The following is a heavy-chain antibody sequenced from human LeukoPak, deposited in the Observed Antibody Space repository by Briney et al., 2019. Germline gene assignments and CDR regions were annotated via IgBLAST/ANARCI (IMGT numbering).Heavy chain of an antibody. CDR3: ARDRYYYDSSGGIDY. D-gene: IGHD3-22*01. Sequence: GGSLRLSCAASGFTFSSYWMSWVRQAPGKGLEWVANIKQDGSEKYYVDSVKGRFTTSRDNAKNSLYLQMNSLRAEDTAVYYCARDRYYYDSSGGIDYWGQGTLVTVSS. CDR2: IKQDGSEK. V-gene: IGHV3-7*03. CDR1: GFTFSSYW. J-gene: IGHJ4*02.